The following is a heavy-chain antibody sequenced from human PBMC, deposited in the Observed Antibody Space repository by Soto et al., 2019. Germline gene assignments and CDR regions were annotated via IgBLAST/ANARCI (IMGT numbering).Heavy chain of an antibody. Sequence: PSETLSLTCTVSGGSISSSSYYWGWIRQPPGKGLEWIGSIYYSGSTYYNPSLKSRVTISVDTSKNQFSLKLSSVTAADTAVYYCARLRRIVVVIMDWGQGTLVTVSS. CDR3: ARLRRIVVVIMD. CDR1: GGSISSSSYY. CDR2: IYYSGST. D-gene: IGHD3-22*01. V-gene: IGHV4-39*01. J-gene: IGHJ4*02.